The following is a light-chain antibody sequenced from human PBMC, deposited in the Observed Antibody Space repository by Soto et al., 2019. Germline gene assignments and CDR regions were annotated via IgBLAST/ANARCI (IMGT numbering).Light chain of an antibody. CDR3: QQYNSYPFP. V-gene: IGKV1-5*01. J-gene: IGKJ3*01. CDR1: QSISSW. Sequence: DIQMTQSPSTLSASVGDRVTITCRASQSISSWLTWYQQKPGKAPKLLIYDASSLESGVPSRFSGSGSGTEFTLTISSLQPDELATYYCQQYNSYPFPFGPGTKVDIK. CDR2: DAS.